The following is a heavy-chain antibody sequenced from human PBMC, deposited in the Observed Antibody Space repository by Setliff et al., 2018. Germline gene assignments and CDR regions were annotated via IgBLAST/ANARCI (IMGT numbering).Heavy chain of an antibody. D-gene: IGHD2-8*01. J-gene: IGHJ6*03. CDR3: ARVTPGSSIVLMAMYYYYYYMDV. V-gene: IGHV1-18*01. CDR2: ISVYSGNT. Sequence: ASVKVSCKASGYTFSSYAISWVRQAPGQGLEWLGWISVYSGNTDYAQNFQGRVTMTADTSTSTAYMELRSLTSDDTAVYYCARVTPGSSIVLMAMYYYYYYMDVWGKGTTVTVSS. CDR1: GYTFSSYA.